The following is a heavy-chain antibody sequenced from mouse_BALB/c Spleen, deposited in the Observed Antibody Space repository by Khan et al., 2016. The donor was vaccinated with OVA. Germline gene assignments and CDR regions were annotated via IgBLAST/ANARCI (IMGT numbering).Heavy chain of an antibody. CDR1: GYTFTNYV. J-gene: IGHJ3*01. CDR2: INPDNAGT. D-gene: IGHD4-1*01. CDR3: AREASSWDVSVPY. V-gene: IGHV1S136*01. Sequence: VQLQQSGPELVEPGASVKMSCKASGYTFTNYVIHWVKQKPGQGLEWIGYINPDNAGTRYNEKFKGKATLTSDISSTSAYMELLSLTSEDSAVYYCAREASSWDVSVPYWGQGTLVTVSA.